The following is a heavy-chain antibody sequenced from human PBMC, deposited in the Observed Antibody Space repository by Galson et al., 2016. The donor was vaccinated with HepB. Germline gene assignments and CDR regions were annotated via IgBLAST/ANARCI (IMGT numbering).Heavy chain of an antibody. Sequence: ETLSLTCTVSGGSIYYWSWIRQPPGRGLEWIGHIYYIGSTKYNPSLKSRVTISVDTSKNQFSLRLSSVTAADTAVYYCARVPSGRAARPPYFDYWGQGILVTVSS. D-gene: IGHD6-6*01. V-gene: IGHV4-59*01. CDR1: GGSIYY. CDR2: IYYIGST. J-gene: IGHJ4*02. CDR3: ARVPSGRAARPPYFDY.